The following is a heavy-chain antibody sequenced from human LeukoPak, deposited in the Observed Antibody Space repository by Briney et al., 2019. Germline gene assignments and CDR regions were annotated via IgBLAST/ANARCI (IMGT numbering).Heavy chain of an antibody. Sequence: GGSLRLSCTASGFPFSSYVMSWVRQAPGKGLEWVSYINHNGETIYYPDFVKGRFTISRDNAKNSLYLQMYSLRDEDTAVYYCARDNDWAFDYWGQGTLVTVSS. CDR3: ARDNDWAFDY. CDR2: INHNGETI. D-gene: IGHD3-9*01. CDR1: GFPFSSYV. V-gene: IGHV3-48*02. J-gene: IGHJ4*02.